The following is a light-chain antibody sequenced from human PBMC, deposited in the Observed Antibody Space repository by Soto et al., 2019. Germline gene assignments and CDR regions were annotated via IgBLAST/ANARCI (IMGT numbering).Light chain of an antibody. J-gene: IGKJ1*01. CDR2: DAS. CDR1: QNLNSW. CDR3: LRYNACFQT. Sequence: GDRVTITCRASQNLNSWLAGYQQKPGEAPKVLIFDASRLQSGVPSRFIGSGSGTAFTVTIGSLQPEDFSTYYCLRYNACFQTFGQGTEVEV. V-gene: IGKV1-5*01.